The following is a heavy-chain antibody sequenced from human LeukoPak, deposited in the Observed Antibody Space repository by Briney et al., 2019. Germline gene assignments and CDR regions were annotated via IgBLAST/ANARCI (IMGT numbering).Heavy chain of an antibody. V-gene: IGHV4-34*01. J-gene: IGHJ4*02. CDR1: GGSFSGYY. D-gene: IGHD4-17*01. CDR3: ARRDYGDYIADY. CDR2: INHSGST. Sequence: PSETLSLTCAVYGGSFSGYYWSWIRQPPGKGLEWIGEINHSGSTNYNPSLKSRVTISVDTSKNQFSLKLSSVTAADTAVYYCARRDYGDYIADYWGQGTLVTVSS.